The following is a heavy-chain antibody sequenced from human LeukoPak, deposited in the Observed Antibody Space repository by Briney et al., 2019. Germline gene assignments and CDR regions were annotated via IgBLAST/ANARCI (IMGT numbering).Heavy chain of an antibody. CDR2: INPNTGGT. J-gene: IGHJ4*02. D-gene: IGHD5-18*01. CDR3: VRDDSFQFDN. Sequence: ASVKVSCKTSGYTFTAYYMHWVRQAPGQGLEWMGWINPNTGGTNYAQKFQGRVTMTRDTSINTAYMDLNRLKSDDTAVYYCVRDDSFQFDNWGQGTLVTVSS. V-gene: IGHV1-2*02. CDR1: GYTFTAYY.